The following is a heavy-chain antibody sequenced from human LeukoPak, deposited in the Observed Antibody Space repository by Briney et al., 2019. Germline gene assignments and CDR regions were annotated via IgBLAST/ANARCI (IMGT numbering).Heavy chain of an antibody. J-gene: IGHJ4*02. Sequence: SSETLSLTCTVSGGSISSYYWSWIRQPPGKGLEWIGYIYYSGSTYYNPSLKSRVTISVDTSKNQFSLKLSSVTAADTAVYYCASQPLAGNDYWGQGTLVTVSS. CDR1: GGSISSYY. CDR2: IYYSGST. CDR3: ASQPLAGNDY. V-gene: IGHV4-59*12.